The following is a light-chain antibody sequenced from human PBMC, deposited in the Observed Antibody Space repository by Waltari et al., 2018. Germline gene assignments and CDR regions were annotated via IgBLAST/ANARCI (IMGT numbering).Light chain of an antibody. Sequence: VNITCQGDSLRRYFVGWYQQKPGQPPNLLIYAASNLQSGVPSRFSGSGSGTDFTLTINSLQPEDFATYYCQQSYTIPRTFGQGTKVEI. CDR2: AAS. J-gene: IGKJ1*01. CDR3: QQSYTIPRT. CDR1: SLRRY. V-gene: IGKV1-39*01.